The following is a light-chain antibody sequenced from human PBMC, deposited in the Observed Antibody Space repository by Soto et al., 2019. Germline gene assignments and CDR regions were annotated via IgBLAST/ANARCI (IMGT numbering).Light chain of an antibody. V-gene: IGLV2-8*01. J-gene: IGLJ1*01. CDR3: SSFAGSNNDV. Sequence: QSALTQPPSASGSPGQSVTFSCTGSSSDVGGYNFVSWYQQHPGKAPKLIIYEATKRPSGVPDRFSGSKSGNTASLTVSGLQADDEADYYCSSFAGSNNDVFGTGTKVTVL. CDR2: EAT. CDR1: SSDVGGYNF.